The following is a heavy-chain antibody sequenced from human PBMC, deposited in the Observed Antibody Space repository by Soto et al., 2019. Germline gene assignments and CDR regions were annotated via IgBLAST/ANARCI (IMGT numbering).Heavy chain of an antibody. V-gene: IGHV4-59*01. CDR3: AGSRIRCLEY. Sequence: SETLSVTCSVGGGSSRGSDGGWIRQPPGKGLEWIGHLYYSGTTSYNPSLTGRVTISVDTSKNQFSLRLSSVTTADTSVYFRAGSRIRCLEYWGQGTLVTVSS. J-gene: IGHJ4*02. D-gene: IGHD3-3*01. CDR1: GGSSRGSD. CDR2: LYYSGTT.